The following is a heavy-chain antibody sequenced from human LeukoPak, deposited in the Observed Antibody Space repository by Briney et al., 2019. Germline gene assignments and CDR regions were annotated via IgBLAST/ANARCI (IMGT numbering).Heavy chain of an antibody. CDR2: ISWNSGSI. CDR1: GFTFDDYA. J-gene: IGHJ4*02. Sequence: GGSLRLACAASGFTFDDYAMHWVRQAPGKVLEWVSGISWNSGSIGYADSVKGRFTISRDNAKNSLYLQMNSLRAEDTALYYCAKDPRSSWDEPLPDYWGQGTLVTVSS. D-gene: IGHD6-13*01. V-gene: IGHV3-9*01. CDR3: AKDPRSSWDEPLPDY.